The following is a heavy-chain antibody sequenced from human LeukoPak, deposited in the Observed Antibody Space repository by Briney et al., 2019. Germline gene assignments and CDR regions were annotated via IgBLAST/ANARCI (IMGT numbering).Heavy chain of an antibody. CDR3: ARRIAARPRGYWFDP. CDR1: GGSFSGYY. Sequence: PSETLSLTCAVYGGSFSGYYWSWIRQPPGKGLEWIGEINHSGSTNYNPSLKSRVTISVDTSKNQFSLKVSSVTVADTAVYYCARRIAARPRGYWFDPWGQGTLVTVSS. J-gene: IGHJ5*02. V-gene: IGHV4-34*01. CDR2: INHSGST. D-gene: IGHD6-6*01.